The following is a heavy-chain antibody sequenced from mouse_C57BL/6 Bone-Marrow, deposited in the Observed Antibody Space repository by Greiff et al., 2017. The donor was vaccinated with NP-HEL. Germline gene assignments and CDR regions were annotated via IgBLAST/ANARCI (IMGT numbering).Heavy chain of an antibody. CDR1: GFTFSSYG. J-gene: IGHJ3*01. Sequence: EVKLVESGGDLVKPGGSLKLSCAASGFTFSSYGMSWVRQTPDKRLEWVATISSGGSYTYYPDSVKGRFTISRDNAKNTLYLQMSSLKSEDTAMYSCARPFAYWGQGTLVTVSA. CDR2: ISSGGSYT. V-gene: IGHV5-6*02. CDR3: ARPFAY.